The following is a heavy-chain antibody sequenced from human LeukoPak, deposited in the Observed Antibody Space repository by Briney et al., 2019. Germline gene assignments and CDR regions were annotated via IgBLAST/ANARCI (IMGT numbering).Heavy chain of an antibody. CDR3: ASSVYILTGYSPQAWFDP. CDR2: IYYSGST. CDR1: GGSISSSSYY. D-gene: IGHD3-9*01. Sequence: PSETLSLTCTVSGGSISSSSYYWGWIRQPPGKGLEWIGSIYYSGSTYYNPSLKSRVTISVDTSKNQFSLKLSSVAAADTAVYYCASSVYILTGYSPQAWFDPWGQGTLVTVSS. V-gene: IGHV4-39*01. J-gene: IGHJ5*02.